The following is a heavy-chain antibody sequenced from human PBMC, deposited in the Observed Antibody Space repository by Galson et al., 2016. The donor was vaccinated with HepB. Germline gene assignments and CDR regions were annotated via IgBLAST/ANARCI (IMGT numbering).Heavy chain of an antibody. J-gene: IGHJ4*02. D-gene: IGHD6-19*01. CDR3: ARDNSGWSRNY. CDR1: GFTFSTYS. CDR2: ISSRNNV. Sequence: SLRLSCAASGFTFSTYSMGWIRQAPGKGLEWVSSISSRNNVYQADLLKGRFTISRDNAKSSLYLQMNSLRAEDTAVYYCARDNSGWSRNYWGQGTLVTVSS. V-gene: IGHV3-21*06.